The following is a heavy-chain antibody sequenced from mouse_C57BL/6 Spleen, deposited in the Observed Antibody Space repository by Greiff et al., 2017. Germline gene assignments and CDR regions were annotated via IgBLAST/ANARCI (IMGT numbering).Heavy chain of an antibody. J-gene: IGHJ4*01. V-gene: IGHV5-17*01. D-gene: IGHD2-1*01. CDR2: ISSGSSTI. Sequence: EVHLVESGGGLVKPGGSLKLSCAASGFTFSDYGMHWVRQAPEKGLEWVAYISSGSSTIYYADTVKGRFTISRDNAKNTLFLQMTSLRSEDTAMYYCARESRGNYGDAMDYWGQGTSVTVSS. CDR3: ARESRGNYGDAMDY. CDR1: GFTFSDYG.